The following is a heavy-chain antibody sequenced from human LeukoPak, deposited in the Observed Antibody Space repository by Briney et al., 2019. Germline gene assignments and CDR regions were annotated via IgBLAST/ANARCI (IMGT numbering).Heavy chain of an antibody. J-gene: IGHJ3*02. V-gene: IGHV3-21*01. D-gene: IGHD3-10*01. Sequence: GSLRLSCAASGFTFSSYSMNWVRQAPGKGLEWVSSISSSSSYIYYADSVKGRFTISRDNAKNSLYLQMNSLRAEDTAVYYCAREGGVISNDAFDIWGQGTMVTVSS. CDR1: GFTFSSYS. CDR2: ISSSSSYI. CDR3: AREGGVISNDAFDI.